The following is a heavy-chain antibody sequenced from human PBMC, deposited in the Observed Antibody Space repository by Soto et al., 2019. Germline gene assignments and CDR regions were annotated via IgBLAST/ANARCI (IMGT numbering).Heavy chain of an antibody. V-gene: IGHV3-30*18. CDR3: AKDRFLSYDFWSGYYSGGFDY. Sequence: GGSLRLSCAASGFTFSSYGMHWVRQAPGKGLEWVAVISYDGSNKYYADSVKGRFTISRDNSKNTRYLQMNSLRAEATAVYYCAKDRFLSYDFWSGYYSGGFDYWGQGTLVTVSS. D-gene: IGHD3-3*01. J-gene: IGHJ4*02. CDR1: GFTFSSYG. CDR2: ISYDGSNK.